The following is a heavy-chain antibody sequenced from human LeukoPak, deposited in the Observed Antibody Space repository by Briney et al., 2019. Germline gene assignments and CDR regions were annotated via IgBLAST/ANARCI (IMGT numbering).Heavy chain of an antibody. J-gene: IGHJ4*02. CDR1: GGSISSYY. V-gene: IGHV4-59*01. CDR2: ISYSGST. Sequence: SETLSLTCTVSGGSISSYYWSWIRQPPGNGLEWIGYISYSGSTNYNPSLKSRVTISVDTSKNQLSLKLNSVTAADTAVYYSARYIWGSYPTFEDYWGQGSLVTVSS. D-gene: IGHD3-16*02. CDR3: ARYIWGSYPTFEDY.